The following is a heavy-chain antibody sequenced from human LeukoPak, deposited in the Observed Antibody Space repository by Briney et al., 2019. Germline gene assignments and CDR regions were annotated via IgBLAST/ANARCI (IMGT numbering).Heavy chain of an antibody. Sequence: SETLSLTCTVSGGSISGYYWTWIRQPPGRGLEWIGQIYYTGSTNYNPSLKSRLTMSVDTSKNQFSLRLSSVTPADTAVYYCARKYYYDSERGAFDMWGQGTVVSVTS. CDR1: GGSISGYY. V-gene: IGHV4-59*01. CDR2: IYYTGST. CDR3: ARKYYYDSERGAFDM. J-gene: IGHJ3*02. D-gene: IGHD3-22*01.